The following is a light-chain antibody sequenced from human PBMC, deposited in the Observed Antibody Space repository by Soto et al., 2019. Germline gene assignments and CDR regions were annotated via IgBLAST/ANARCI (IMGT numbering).Light chain of an antibody. CDR1: QSVLYSSNNKNY. Sequence: DIVMTQSPDSLAVSLGERATINCKSSQSVLYSSNNKNYLAWYQQKPGQPPKLLIYWASTRESGVPDRFSGSGSGTDFTLTISSLQAEDVAVYYCQKYYNPWTFGQGTKADIK. J-gene: IGKJ1*01. CDR2: WAS. CDR3: QKYYNPWT. V-gene: IGKV4-1*01.